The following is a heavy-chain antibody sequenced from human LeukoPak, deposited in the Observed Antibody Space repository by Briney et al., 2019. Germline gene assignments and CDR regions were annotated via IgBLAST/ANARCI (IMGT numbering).Heavy chain of an antibody. J-gene: IGHJ3*02. CDR3: ARSVLLWFGELFDPFDI. D-gene: IGHD3-10*01. V-gene: IGHV3-21*01. CDR2: ISSSSSYI. CDR1: GFTFSSYS. Sequence: GESLKISCAASGFTFSSYSMNWVRQAPGKGLEWVSSISSSSSYIYYADSVKGRFTISRDNAKNSLYLQMNSLRAEDTAVYYCARSVLLWFGELFDPFDIWGQGTMVTVSS.